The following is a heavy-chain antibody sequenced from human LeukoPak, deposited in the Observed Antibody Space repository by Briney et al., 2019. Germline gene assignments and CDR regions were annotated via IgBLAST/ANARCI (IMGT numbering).Heavy chain of an antibody. V-gene: IGHV3-23*01. J-gene: IGHJ4*02. Sequence: GGSLRLSCAASGFTFSSYAMSWVRQAPGKGLEWVSAISGTGASTYYADSVKGRFTISRDNSKNTLFLQMNSLRAEDTAVYYCARAPYSSSSVDYWGQGTLVTVSS. CDR2: ISGTGAST. CDR3: ARAPYSSSSVDY. D-gene: IGHD6-6*01. CDR1: GFTFSSYA.